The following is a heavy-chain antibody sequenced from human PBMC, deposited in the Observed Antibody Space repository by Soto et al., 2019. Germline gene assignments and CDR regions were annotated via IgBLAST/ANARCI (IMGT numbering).Heavy chain of an antibody. Sequence: ASVNLSCKAAGYAFTIYAMHWGRQAPGQRLEWMGWINAGNGNTKYSQKFQGRVTITRDTSASTAYMELSSLRSEDTAVYYCASSFTAPAAIGYWGQGTLVTVSS. V-gene: IGHV1-3*01. CDR3: ASSFTAPAAIGY. CDR1: GYAFTIYA. D-gene: IGHD2-2*02. CDR2: INAGNGNT. J-gene: IGHJ4*02.